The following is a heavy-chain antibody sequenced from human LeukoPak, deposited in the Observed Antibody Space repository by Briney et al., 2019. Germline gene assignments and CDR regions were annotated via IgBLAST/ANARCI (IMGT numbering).Heavy chain of an antibody. Sequence: GGSLRLSCAASGFTFSSYWMSWVRQAPGKGLEWVANIKQDGSEKYYVDSVKGRFTISRDNAKNSPYLQMNSLRAEDTAVYYCAKDPATGDTNPGFDYWGQGTLVTVSS. D-gene: IGHD7-27*01. CDR1: GFTFSSYW. CDR2: IKQDGSEK. J-gene: IGHJ4*02. V-gene: IGHV3-7*01. CDR3: AKDPATGDTNPGFDY.